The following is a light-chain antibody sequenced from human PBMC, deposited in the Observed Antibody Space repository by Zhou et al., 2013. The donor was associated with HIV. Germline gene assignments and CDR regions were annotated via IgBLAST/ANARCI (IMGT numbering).Light chain of an antibody. V-gene: IGKV3-20*01. J-gene: IGKJ3*01. CDR3: QQYGSSPPLFT. CDR2: GAS. CDR1: QSVGSSY. Sequence: EIVLTQSPGTLSLSPGERATLSCRASQSVGSSYLAWYQQKPGQAPRLLIHGASSRATGIPDRFSGSGSGTDFTLTISRLEPEDFAVYYCQQYGSSPPLFTFGPWDQSRYQT.